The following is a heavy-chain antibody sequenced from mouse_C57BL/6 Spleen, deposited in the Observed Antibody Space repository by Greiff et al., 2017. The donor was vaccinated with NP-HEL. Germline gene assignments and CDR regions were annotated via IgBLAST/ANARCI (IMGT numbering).Heavy chain of an antibody. D-gene: IGHD2-1*01. CDR1: GYSITSGYY. CDR2: ISYDGSN. Sequence: DVKLQESGPGLVKPSQSLSLTCSVTGYSITSGYYWNWIRQFPGNKLEWMGYISYDGSNNYNPSLKNRISITRDTSKNQFFLKLNSVTTEDTATYYCARERIYYGNPYAMDYWGQGTTVTVSS. J-gene: IGHJ4*01. V-gene: IGHV3-6*01. CDR3: ARERIYYGNPYAMDY.